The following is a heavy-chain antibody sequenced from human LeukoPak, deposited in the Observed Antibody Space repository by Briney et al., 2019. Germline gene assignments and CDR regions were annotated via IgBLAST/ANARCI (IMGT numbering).Heavy chain of an antibody. CDR2: INPSGGST. CDR3: ARDQGSSTAYYYYMDV. J-gene: IGHJ6*03. Sequence: ASVKVSCKASGYTFTSYYMHWVRQAPGQGLEWMGIINPSGGSTSYAQKFQGRVTMTRDTSTSTVYMELSSLRSEDTAVYYCARDQGSSTAYYYYMDVWGKGTTVTVSS. CDR1: GYTFTSYY. D-gene: IGHD6-6*01. V-gene: IGHV1-46*01.